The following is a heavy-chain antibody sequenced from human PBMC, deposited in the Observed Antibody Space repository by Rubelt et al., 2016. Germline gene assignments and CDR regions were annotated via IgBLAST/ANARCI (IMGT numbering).Heavy chain of an antibody. CDR1: SYA. CDR3: ARGIATAGSFNY. D-gene: IGHD6-13*01. J-gene: IGHJ4*02. Sequence: SYAMHWVRQAPGKGLEWVAVITYDGSNKHYADSVKGRFPISRDNSKNTLYLQMNSLRAEDTAVYYCARGIATAGSFNYWGQGTLVTVSS. CDR2: ITYDGSNK. V-gene: IGHV3-30-3*01.